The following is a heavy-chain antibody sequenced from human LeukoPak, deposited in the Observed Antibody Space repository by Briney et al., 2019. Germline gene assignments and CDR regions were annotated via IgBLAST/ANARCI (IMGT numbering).Heavy chain of an antibody. CDR1: GYTFTGYY. CDR2: INPNSGGT. Sequence: ASVKVSCKASGYTFTGYYMHWVRQAPGQGLEWMGRINPNSGGTNYAQKFQGRVTMTRDTSISTGYMEMSRLRSDDTAVDYCARGPGYYYDSSGYYPGDYWGQGTLVTVSS. D-gene: IGHD3-22*01. J-gene: IGHJ4*02. V-gene: IGHV1-2*06. CDR3: ARGPGYYYDSSGYYPGDY.